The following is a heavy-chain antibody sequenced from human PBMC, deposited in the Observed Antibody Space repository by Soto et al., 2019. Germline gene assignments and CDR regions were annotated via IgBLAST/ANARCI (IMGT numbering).Heavy chain of an antibody. J-gene: IGHJ5*02. CDR3: ATLARGGPVTLPLDA. CDR1: GFTFSSYT. D-gene: IGHD3-10*01. CDR2: ISTRSSLI. Sequence: GGSLRLSCAASGFTFSSYTINCVRLGPGKGLEWVSSISTRSSLIYYADSVKGRFTISRDNAKNSAYLQMNSLRAEDTAVYYCATLARGGPVTLPLDAWGQGTLVTVSS. V-gene: IGHV3-21*01.